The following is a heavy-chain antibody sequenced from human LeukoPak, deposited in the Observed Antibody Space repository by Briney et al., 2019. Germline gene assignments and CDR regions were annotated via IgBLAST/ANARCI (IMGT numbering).Heavy chain of an antibody. V-gene: IGHV3-23*01. CDR1: GFTFSSYA. CDR3: AKDLKRWQQLRWFDP. D-gene: IGHD6-13*01. J-gene: IGHJ5*02. Sequence: PGGSLRLSCAASGFTFSSYAMSWVCQAPGKGLEWVSAISGSGGSTYYADSVKGRFTISRDNSKNTLYLQMNSLRAEDTAVYYCAKDLKRWQQLRWFDPWGQGTLVTVSS. CDR2: ISGSGGST.